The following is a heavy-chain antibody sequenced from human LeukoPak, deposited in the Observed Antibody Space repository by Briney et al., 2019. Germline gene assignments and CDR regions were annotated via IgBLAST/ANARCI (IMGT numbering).Heavy chain of an antibody. CDR2: INSDGSST. Sequence: GGSLRLSCAASGFTFSSYWMHWVRQAPGKGLVWVSRINSDGSSTSYADSVKGRFTISRDNAKNTLYLQMNSLRAEDTAVYYCARAGKLLWFGELFRYAFDIWGQGTMVTVSS. CDR1: GFTFSSYW. V-gene: IGHV3-74*01. J-gene: IGHJ3*02. D-gene: IGHD3-10*01. CDR3: ARAGKLLWFGELFRYAFDI.